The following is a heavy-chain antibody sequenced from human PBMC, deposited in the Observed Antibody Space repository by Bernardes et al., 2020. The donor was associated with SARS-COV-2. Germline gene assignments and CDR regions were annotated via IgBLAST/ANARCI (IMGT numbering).Heavy chain of an antibody. D-gene: IGHD2-2*01. J-gene: IGHJ3*01. CDR2: ISGSGSNT. CDR1: GFTFRNAA. CDR3: AKHGGPRGYVFDDNGRRRGGFDV. V-gene: IGHV3-23*01. Sequence: GGSLRLSCAVSGFTFRNAAMTWVRQAPGKGLEWVSVISGSGSNTFYADSVKGRFTISRDNFKNTLSLEMTSLRADDTAVYYCAKHGGPRGYVFDDNGRRRGGFDVWGQGTTVTVSS.